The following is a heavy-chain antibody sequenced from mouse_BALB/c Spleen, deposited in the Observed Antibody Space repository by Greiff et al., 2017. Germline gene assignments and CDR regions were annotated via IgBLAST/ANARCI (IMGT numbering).Heavy chain of an antibody. CDR3: TRYSSGYDDAMDY. J-gene: IGHJ4*01. V-gene: IGHV1-5*01. CDR1: GYTFTSYW. D-gene: IGHD1-1*01. Sequence: DVQLQQSGTVLARPGASVKMSCKASGYTFTSYWMHWVKQRPGQGLEWIGAIHPGNSDTSYNQKFKGKAKLTAVTYTSTAYMELRSLTNEDSAVYNCTRYSSGYDDAMDYWGQGTAVTVSS. CDR2: IHPGNSDT.